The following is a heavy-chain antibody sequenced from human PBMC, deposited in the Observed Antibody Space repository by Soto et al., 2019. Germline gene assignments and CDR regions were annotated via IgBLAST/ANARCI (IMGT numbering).Heavy chain of an antibody. CDR1: GYTFTSYG. J-gene: IGHJ4*02. Sequence: ASVKVSCKASGYTFTSYGISWVRQAPGQGLEWMGWISAYNGNTNYAQKLQGRVTMTTDTSTSTAYMELRSLRSDDTAVYYCARDIHYYDSSGSDYWGQGTQVTVSS. CDR2: ISAYNGNT. D-gene: IGHD3-22*01. V-gene: IGHV1-18*01. CDR3: ARDIHYYDSSGSDY.